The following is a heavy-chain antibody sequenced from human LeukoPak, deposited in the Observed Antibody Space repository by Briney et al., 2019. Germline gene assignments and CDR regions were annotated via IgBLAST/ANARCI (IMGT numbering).Heavy chain of an antibody. Sequence: AGGSLRLSCAASGFTFSSYVTSWVRQAPGKGLEWVSAISGSGGGTYYADSVRGRFTISRDNSRNTLYLQTNSLRAEDTAVYYCARRGATGTYYFDYWGQGTLVTVSS. CDR2: ISGSGGGT. V-gene: IGHV3-23*01. CDR3: ARRGATGTYYFDY. CDR1: GFTFSSYV. D-gene: IGHD6-13*01. J-gene: IGHJ4*02.